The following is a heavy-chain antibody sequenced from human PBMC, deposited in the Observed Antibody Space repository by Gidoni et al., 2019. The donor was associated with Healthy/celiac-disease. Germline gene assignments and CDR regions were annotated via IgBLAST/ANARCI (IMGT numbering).Heavy chain of an antibody. Sequence: QVQLVQSGAEVKKPGASVKVSCKASGYTFTSYDINWVRQATGQGLEWMGWMNPNSGNTGYAQKFQGRVTMTRNTSISTAYMELSSLRSEDTAVYYCARFVRSSSRRVPSFDYWGQGTLVTVSS. J-gene: IGHJ4*02. CDR3: ARFVRSSSRRVPSFDY. V-gene: IGHV1-8*01. CDR2: MNPNSGNT. CDR1: GYTFTSYD. D-gene: IGHD6-6*01.